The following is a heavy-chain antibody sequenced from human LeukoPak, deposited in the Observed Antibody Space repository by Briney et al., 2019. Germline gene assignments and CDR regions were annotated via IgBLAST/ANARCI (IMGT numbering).Heavy chain of an antibody. CDR2: ISGSGGST. CDR1: GGTFSSYG. CDR3: AKDVDDPSGWLVDY. V-gene: IGHV3-23*01. Sequence: SCKASGGTFSSYGMSWVRQAPGKGLEWVSAISGSGGSTYYADSVKGRFTISRDNSKNTLYLQMNSLRAEDTAVYYCAKDVDDPSGWLVDYWGQGTLVTVSS. J-gene: IGHJ4*02. D-gene: IGHD6-19*01.